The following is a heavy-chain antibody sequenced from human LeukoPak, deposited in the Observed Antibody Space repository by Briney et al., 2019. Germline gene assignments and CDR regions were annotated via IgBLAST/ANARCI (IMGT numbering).Heavy chain of an antibody. CDR2: ISSSSSYI. D-gene: IGHD3-3*01. V-gene: IGHV3-21*01. CDR1: GFTFSSYS. J-gene: IGHJ4*02. CDR3: AREDFWSGYPLYYFDY. Sequence: GGSLRLSCAASGFTFSSYSMNWVRQAPGKGLEWVSSISSSSSYIYYADSVKGRFTISRDNAKNSLYLQMNSLRAEDPAVYYCAREDFWSGYPLYYFDYWGQGTLVTVSS.